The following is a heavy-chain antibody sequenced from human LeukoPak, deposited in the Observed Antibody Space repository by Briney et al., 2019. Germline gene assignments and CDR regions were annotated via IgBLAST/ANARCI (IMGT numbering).Heavy chain of an antibody. V-gene: IGHV1-46*01. CDR1: GHTFTSYY. Sequence: GASVKVSCKASGHTFTSYYMHWVRQAPGQGLEWMGIINPSGGSTSYAQKFQGRVTMTRDTSTSTVYMELSSLRSEDTAVYYCARPHRYCSSTSCYGHPLDYWGQGTLVTVSS. CDR2: INPSGGST. J-gene: IGHJ4*02. CDR3: ARPHRYCSSTSCYGHPLDY. D-gene: IGHD2-2*01.